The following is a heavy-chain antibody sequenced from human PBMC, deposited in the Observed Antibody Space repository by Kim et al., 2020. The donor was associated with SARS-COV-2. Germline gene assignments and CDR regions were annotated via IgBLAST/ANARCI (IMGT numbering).Heavy chain of an antibody. D-gene: IGHD5-18*01. Sequence: SQTLSLTCAISGDSVSSNSAAWNWIRQSPSRGLEWLGRTYYRSKWYNDYAVSVKSRITINPDTSKNQFSLQLNSVTPADTAVCYCAGNLKQRDLPPLYYYGMDVWGQGTTVTVSS. CDR1: GDSVSSNSAA. V-gene: IGHV6-1*01. CDR3: AGNLKQRDLPPLYYYGMDV. CDR2: TYYRSKWYN. J-gene: IGHJ6*02.